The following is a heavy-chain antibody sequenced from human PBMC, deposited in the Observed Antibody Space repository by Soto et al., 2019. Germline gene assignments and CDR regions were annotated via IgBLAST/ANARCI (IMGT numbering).Heavy chain of an antibody. Sequence: GGSLRLSCAASGFTFKNAWMNWVRQAPGKGLEWVSVIYSGGSTYYADSVKGRFTISRDNSKNTLYLQMNSLRAEDTAVYYCARGGSNYYDSSGYGFIPPPPPSNWLDSWGQGTLVTVSS. J-gene: IGHJ5*01. CDR2: IYSGGST. CDR1: GFTFKNAW. V-gene: IGHV3-53*01. CDR3: ARGGSNYYDSSGYGFIPPPPPSNWLDS. D-gene: IGHD3-22*01.